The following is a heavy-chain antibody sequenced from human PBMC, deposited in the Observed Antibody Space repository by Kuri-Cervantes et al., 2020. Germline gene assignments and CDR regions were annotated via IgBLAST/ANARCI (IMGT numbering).Heavy chain of an antibody. CDR1: GYSISSGYY. D-gene: IGHD5-18*01. CDR3: ARGPGGYSYGYAAGPRNY. V-gene: IGHV4-38-2*01. J-gene: IGHJ4*02. Sequence: GSLRLSCAVSGYSISSGYYWGWIRQPPGKGLEWIGSIYHSGSTYYNPSLKSRVTISVDMSKNQFSLQLSSVTAADTAVYYCARGPGGYSYGYAAGPRNYWGQGTPVTVSS. CDR2: IYHSGST.